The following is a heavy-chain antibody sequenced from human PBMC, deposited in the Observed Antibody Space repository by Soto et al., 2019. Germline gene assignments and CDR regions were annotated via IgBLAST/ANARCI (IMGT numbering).Heavy chain of an antibody. J-gene: IGHJ6*02. V-gene: IGHV5-10-1*01. Sequence: PGESLKISCKGSGYSFTSYWISWARQMPGKGLEWMGRIDPSDSYTNYSPSFQGHVTISADKSISTAYLQWSSLKASDTAMYFCAADGAQYYYGMDVWGQGTTVTVSS. D-gene: IGHD3-10*01. CDR3: AADGAQYYYGMDV. CDR1: GYSFTSYW. CDR2: IDPSDSYT.